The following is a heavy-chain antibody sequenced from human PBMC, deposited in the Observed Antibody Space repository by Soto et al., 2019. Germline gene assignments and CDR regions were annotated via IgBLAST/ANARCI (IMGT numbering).Heavy chain of an antibody. CDR3: GGQTYYYDSSGYWGRDY. D-gene: IGHD3-22*01. V-gene: IGHV4-39*01. J-gene: IGHJ4*02. CDR2: IYYSGST. CDR1: GGSISSSSYY. Sequence: SETLSLTCTVSGGSISSSSYYWGWIRQPPGKGLEWIGSIYYSGSTYYNPSLKSRVTISVDTSKNQFSLKLSSVTAADTAVYYCGGQTYYYDSSGYWGRDYWGQGTLVTVSS.